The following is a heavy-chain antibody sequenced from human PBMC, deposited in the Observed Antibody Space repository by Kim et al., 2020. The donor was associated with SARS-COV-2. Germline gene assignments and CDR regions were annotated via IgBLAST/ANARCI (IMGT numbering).Heavy chain of an antibody. Sequence: ASVKVSCKASGYTFTSYYMHWVRQAPGQGLEWMGIINPSGGSTSYAQKFPGRVTMTRDTSTITVYMELSSLRSEDTAVYYCARGPYVGVGWFDPWGQGTLVTVSS. V-gene: IGHV1-46*01. CDR1: GYTFTSYY. CDR3: ARGPYVGVGWFDP. J-gene: IGHJ5*02. D-gene: IGHD3-10*01. CDR2: INPSGGST.